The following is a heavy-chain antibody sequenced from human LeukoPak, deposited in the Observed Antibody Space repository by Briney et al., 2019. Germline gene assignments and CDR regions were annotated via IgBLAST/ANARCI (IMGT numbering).Heavy chain of an antibody. D-gene: IGHD3-22*01. CDR1: GGSISISTYY. J-gene: IGHJ5*02. CDR2: IYYSGST. CDR3: ARLGTGYDSSGYSIGWFDP. V-gene: IGHV4-39*01. Sequence: PSETLSLTCTVSGGSISISTYYWGWIRQPPGKGLEWIGNIYYSGSTYYNPSLKSRVTISVDTSKNQFSLRLSSVTAADTAVYYCARLGTGYDSSGYSIGWFDPWAREPWSPSPQ.